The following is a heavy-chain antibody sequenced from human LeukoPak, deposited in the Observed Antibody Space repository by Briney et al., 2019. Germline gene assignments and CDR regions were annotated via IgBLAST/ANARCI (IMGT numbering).Heavy chain of an antibody. D-gene: IGHD3-16*01. J-gene: IGHJ3*02. CDR3: ARDGGERDNSAFDI. CDR2: TRDKARGYTT. Sequence: GGSLRLSCAASGVTLSDHHMDWVRQAPGKGRGWVGRTRDKARGYTTKYAASVKGRFTITRDDSQSSVLLQMTDLKTEDTAVYFCARDGGERDNSAFDIWGQGTVVTVSS. CDR1: GVTLSDHH. V-gene: IGHV3-72*01.